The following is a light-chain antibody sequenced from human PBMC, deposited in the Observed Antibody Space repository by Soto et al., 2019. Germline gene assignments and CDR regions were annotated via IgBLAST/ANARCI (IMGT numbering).Light chain of an antibody. Sequence: DIVMTQSPDSLAVSLGERATINCKSSQSVLYTYNNKNCLAWYQQKPGQPPKLLIYWASTRESGVPDRFSGSGSGTDFTLTISSLQAEDVAVYYCQQYYSTFLTFGGGTKLEIK. CDR1: QSVLYTYNNKNC. V-gene: IGKV4-1*01. CDR3: QQYYSTFLT. J-gene: IGKJ4*01. CDR2: WAS.